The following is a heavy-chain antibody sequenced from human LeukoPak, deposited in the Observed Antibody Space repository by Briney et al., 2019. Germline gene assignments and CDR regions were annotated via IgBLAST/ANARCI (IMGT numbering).Heavy chain of an antibody. J-gene: IGHJ4*02. CDR2: INQDGSET. D-gene: IGHD2-15*01. CDR1: GFTFSNYW. V-gene: IGHV3-7*01. Sequence: GGSLRLSCAASGFTFSNYWMSWVRQAPGKGLEWVANINQDGSETYYADSVKGRFTMSRDNAKNSLDLQMNSLRAEDTAVYYCARPELPGWSVLFDFWGQGTLVTVSS. CDR3: ARPELPGWSVLFDF.